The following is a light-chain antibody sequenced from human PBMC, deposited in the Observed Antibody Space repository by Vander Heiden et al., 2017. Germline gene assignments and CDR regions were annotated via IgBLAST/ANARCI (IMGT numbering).Light chain of an antibody. CDR3: QQYNNWPLT. CDR2: GAS. V-gene: IGKV3-15*01. J-gene: IGKJ4*01. CDR1: QSVSSN. Sequence: EIVMTQSPATLSVSPGERATLSCRASQSVSSNLAWYQQKPGQAPRLLIYGASTRATGIPARFSGSGSGTEFTLIISSLQSEDFAVYYCQQYNNWPLTFGGVTKVEIK.